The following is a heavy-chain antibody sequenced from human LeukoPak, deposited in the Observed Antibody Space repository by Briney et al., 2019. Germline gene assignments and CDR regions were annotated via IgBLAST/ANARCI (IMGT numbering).Heavy chain of an antibody. CDR3: ARVALVPYGVFDL. CDR2: IYYSGST. D-gene: IGHD2-8*02. CDR1: GGSISSYC. J-gene: IGHJ2*01. Sequence: SETLSLTCTVSGGSISSYCWNWIRQPPGKGLEWIGYIYYSGSTNYNPSLKSRVTISVDTSKNQFSLKLSSVTAADTAVYYCARVALVPYGVFDLWGRGTLVTVSS. V-gene: IGHV4-59*01.